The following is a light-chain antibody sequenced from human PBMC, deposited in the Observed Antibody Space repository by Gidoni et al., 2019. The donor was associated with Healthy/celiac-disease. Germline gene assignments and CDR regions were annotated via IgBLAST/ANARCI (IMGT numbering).Light chain of an antibody. J-gene: IGKJ2*01. CDR2: VAT. CDR3: QQYNNWPGYT. CDR1: QSVSSN. Sequence: IVMTQSPPTLSVSPGERATLSCRASQSVSSNLAWYQQKPGQAPRLLIYVATTRSTGIPARFSGSGSRTEFTLTISSLQSEDFAVYYCQQYNNWPGYTFGQGTKLEIK. V-gene: IGKV3-15*01.